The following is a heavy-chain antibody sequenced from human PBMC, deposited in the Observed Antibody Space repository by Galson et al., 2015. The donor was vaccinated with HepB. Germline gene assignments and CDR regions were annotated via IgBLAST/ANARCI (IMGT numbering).Heavy chain of an antibody. CDR1: GYTFTSYG. Sequence: SVKVSCKASGYTFTSYGISWVRQAPGQGLEWMGWISAYNGNTNYAQKLQGRVTMTTDTSTSTAYMELRSLRSDDTAVYYCAREHAGWELRTRYGMDVWGQGTTVTVSS. V-gene: IGHV1-18*01. J-gene: IGHJ6*02. CDR2: ISAYNGNT. CDR3: AREHAGWELRTRYGMDV. D-gene: IGHD1-26*01.